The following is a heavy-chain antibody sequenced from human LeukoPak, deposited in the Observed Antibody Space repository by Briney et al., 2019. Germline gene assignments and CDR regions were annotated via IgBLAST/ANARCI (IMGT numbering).Heavy chain of an antibody. CDR2: ISSDGSNK. CDR1: GFTFSSYG. J-gene: IGHJ4*02. D-gene: IGHD1-26*01. Sequence: PGGSLRLSCAASGFTFSSYGLHWVRQAPGKGLEWVAVISSDGSNKYYVDSVKGRFTISRDNSRNTLHLQMNRLRAEDTAVYYCVRDRRSYLIEYFDYWGQGILVTVSS. CDR3: VRDRRSYLIEYFDY. V-gene: IGHV3-30*03.